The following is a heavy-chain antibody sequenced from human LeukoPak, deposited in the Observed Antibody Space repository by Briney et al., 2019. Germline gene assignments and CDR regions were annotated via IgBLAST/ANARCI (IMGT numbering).Heavy chain of an antibody. J-gene: IGHJ4*02. CDR1: GFTFSSYI. Sequence: GGSLRLSCAASGFTFSSYIMNWVRQAPGKGLEWVASISRNSTYIHYADSVKGRFTISRDNARNSLFLQMNSLRAEDTAIYYCASDEGDYFDYWGQGTLVTVSS. CDR2: ISRNSTYI. V-gene: IGHV3-21*01. CDR3: ASDEGDYFDY.